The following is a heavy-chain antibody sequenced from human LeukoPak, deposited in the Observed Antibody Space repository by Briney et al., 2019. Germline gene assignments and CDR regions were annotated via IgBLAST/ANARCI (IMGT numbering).Heavy chain of an antibody. CDR1: GYTFRTHG. CDR3: ARGHDYGDPLDY. J-gene: IGHJ4*02. CDR2: ISSYNGNT. D-gene: IGHD4-17*01. V-gene: IGHV1-18*01. Sequence: ASVKVSCKPSGYTFRTHGLSWVRQAPGQGLEWMGWISSYNGNTNYGQKVQGRLTMTTDTSTSTAFMELRSLRSDDTAVYYCARGHDYGDPLDYWGQGTQVTVSS.